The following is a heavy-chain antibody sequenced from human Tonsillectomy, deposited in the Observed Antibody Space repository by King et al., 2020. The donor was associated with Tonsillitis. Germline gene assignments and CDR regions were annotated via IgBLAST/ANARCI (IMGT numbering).Heavy chain of an antibody. J-gene: IGHJ4*02. Sequence: VQLVESGGGLVRPGGSLRLSCAASGFTFSSYAMSWFRQAPGKGLAWVSGLSCSGGIPFYADSVKVRFTISRDNSKNMLFLQMNSLRAEDTAVYYCAKDVDVVPAAMNDYFDYWGQGTLVTVSS. V-gene: IGHV3-23*04. CDR2: LSCSGGIP. CDR1: GFTFSSYA. CDR3: AKDVDVVPAAMNDYFDY. D-gene: IGHD2-2*01.